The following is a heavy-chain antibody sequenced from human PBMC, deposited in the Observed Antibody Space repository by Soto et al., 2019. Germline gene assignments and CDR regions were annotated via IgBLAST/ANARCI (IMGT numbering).Heavy chain of an antibody. V-gene: IGHV2-5*02. CDR1: GFSLSTSGVG. CDR2: IDWDDDK. CDR3: AYLPCSGGSCYWFSFSGMDV. J-gene: IGHJ6*02. D-gene: IGHD2-15*01. Sequence: QITLKESGPALVKPTQTLTLTCTFSGFSLSTSGVGVAWIRQPPGKALEWLALIDWDDDKRYRPSLESRLTITDDSSKHQVVLTMTNMYSVDTATYYCAYLPCSGGSCYWFSFSGMDVWGQGTTVTVSS.